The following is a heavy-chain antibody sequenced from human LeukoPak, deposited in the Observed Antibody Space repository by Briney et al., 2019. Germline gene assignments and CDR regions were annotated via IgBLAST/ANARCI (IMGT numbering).Heavy chain of an antibody. CDR1: GYTFTIYG. J-gene: IGHJ4*02. CDR2: ISAYNGNT. CDR3: ARVGRDYGDPHFDY. Sequence: ASVKVSCKASGYTFTIYGISWVRQAPGQGLEWMVWISAYNGNTNYAQKLQGRVTMTTDTSTSTAYMELRSLRSDDTAVYYCARVGRDYGDPHFDYWGQGTLVTVSS. V-gene: IGHV1-18*01. D-gene: IGHD4-17*01.